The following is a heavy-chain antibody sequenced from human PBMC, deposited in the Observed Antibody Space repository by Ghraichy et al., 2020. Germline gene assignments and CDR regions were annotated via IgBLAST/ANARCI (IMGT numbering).Heavy chain of an antibody. D-gene: IGHD3-10*01. CDR3: ARGFTMVRGVMTHPLDI. V-gene: IGHV3-30*04. CDR2: ISSDGGHK. Sequence: GGSLRLSCEASGFTFSSFAMHWVRQAPGKGLEWAAGISSDGGHKYYADSAEGRLTISRDDSKNTVYLQMNSLRSDDTAVYFCARGFTMVRGVMTHPLDIWGQGTMVTVSS. CDR1: GFTFSSFA. J-gene: IGHJ3*02.